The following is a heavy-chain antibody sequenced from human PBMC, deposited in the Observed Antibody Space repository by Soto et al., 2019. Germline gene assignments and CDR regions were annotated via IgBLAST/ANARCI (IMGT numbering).Heavy chain of an antibody. CDR3: ARGGYYYDSSGYDY. V-gene: IGHV2-5*02. D-gene: IGHD3-22*01. CDR1: GFSLSTSGVG. Sequence: QITSKESGPTLVKPTQTLTLTCTFSGFSLSTSGVGVGWIRQPPGKALEWLALIYWDDDKRYSPSLKSRLTITKDTSKNQVVLTMTNMDPVDTATYYCARGGYYYDSSGYDYWGQGTLVTVSS. CDR2: IYWDDDK. J-gene: IGHJ4*02.